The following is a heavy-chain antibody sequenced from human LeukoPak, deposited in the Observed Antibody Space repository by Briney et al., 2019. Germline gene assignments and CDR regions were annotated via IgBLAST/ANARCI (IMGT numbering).Heavy chain of an antibody. CDR1: GFTFSSYS. CDR2: ISSSSSYI. CDR3: ARVYYDSSQGINDAFDI. D-gene: IGHD3-22*01. J-gene: IGHJ3*02. V-gene: IGHV3-21*01. Sequence: PGGSLRLSCAASGFTFSSYSMNWVRQAPGKGLEWVSSISSSSSYIYYADSVKGRFTISRDNAKNSLYLQMNSLRAEDTAVYYCARVYYDSSQGINDAFDIWGQGTMVTVSS.